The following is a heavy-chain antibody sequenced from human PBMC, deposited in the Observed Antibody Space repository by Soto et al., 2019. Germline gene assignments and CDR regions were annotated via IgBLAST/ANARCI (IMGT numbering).Heavy chain of an antibody. CDR3: ARLWVYYYDSSGYSGGSVAFDI. Sequence: GESLKISCKGSGYSFTSYWIGWVRQVPGKGLEWMGIIYPGDSDTRYSPSFQGQVTISADKSISTAYLQWSSLKASDTAMYYCARLWVYYYDSSGYSGGSVAFDIWGQGTMVTVSS. V-gene: IGHV5-51*01. CDR2: IYPGDSDT. CDR1: GYSFTSYW. J-gene: IGHJ3*02. D-gene: IGHD3-22*01.